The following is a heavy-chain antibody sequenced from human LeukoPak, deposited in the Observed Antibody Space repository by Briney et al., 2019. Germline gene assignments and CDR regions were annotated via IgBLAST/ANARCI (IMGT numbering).Heavy chain of an antibody. CDR3: AKVNGQLVHAHAEYFQH. V-gene: IGHV3-23*01. J-gene: IGHJ1*01. D-gene: IGHD6-13*01. CDR2: ISGSGGST. CDR1: GFTFSSYA. Sequence: SGGSLRLSCAAYGFTFSSYAMSWVRQAPGKGLEWVSAISGSGGSTYYADSGKGRFTISRDNSKNTLYLQMNSLRAEDTAVYYCAKVNGQLVHAHAEYFQHWGQGTLVTVSS.